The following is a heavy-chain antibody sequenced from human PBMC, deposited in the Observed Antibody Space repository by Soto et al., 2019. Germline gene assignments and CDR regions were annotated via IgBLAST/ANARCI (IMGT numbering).Heavy chain of an antibody. D-gene: IGHD3-16*01. CDR3: ARVGDYIWGSYIGYAFDI. CDR2: MNPNSGNT. J-gene: IGHJ3*02. CDR1: GYTFTSYD. V-gene: IGHV1-8*01. Sequence: ALVKVSCKASGYTFTSYDINWVRQATGQGLEWMGWMNPNSGNTGYAQKFQGRVTMTRNTSISTAYMELSSLRSEDTAVYYCARVGDYIWGSYIGYAFDIWGQGTMVTVSS.